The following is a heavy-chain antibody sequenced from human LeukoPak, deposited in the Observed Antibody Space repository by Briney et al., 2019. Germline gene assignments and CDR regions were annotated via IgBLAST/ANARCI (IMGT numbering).Heavy chain of an antibody. J-gene: IGHJ4*02. V-gene: IGHV1-2*02. CDR3: ARDIGYCSSTSCYTY. CDR1: GYTFTSYY. D-gene: IGHD2-2*02. CDR2: INPNSGGT. Sequence: GASVKVSCKASGYTFTSYYMHWVRQAPGQGLEWMGWINPNSGGTNYAQKFQGRVTMTRDTSISTAYMELSRLRSDDTAVYYCARDIGYCSSTSCYTYWGQGTLVTVSS.